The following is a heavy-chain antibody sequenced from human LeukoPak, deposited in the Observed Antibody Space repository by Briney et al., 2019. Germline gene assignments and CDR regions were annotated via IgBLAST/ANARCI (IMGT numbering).Heavy chain of an antibody. V-gene: IGHV1-46*01. CDR1: GYTFTSYY. Sequence: ASVTVSCKASGYTFTSYYMHWVRQAPGQGLEWMGLINPSGGSTNYAQKFQGRVIMPRDISTRKVYMELSRLRYKHTAVYYLAVELWSGYLTLPNSFDDWGQGTLVTVSS. CDR2: INPSGGST. CDR3: AVELWSGYLTLPNSFDD. D-gene: IGHD3-3*01. J-gene: IGHJ4*02.